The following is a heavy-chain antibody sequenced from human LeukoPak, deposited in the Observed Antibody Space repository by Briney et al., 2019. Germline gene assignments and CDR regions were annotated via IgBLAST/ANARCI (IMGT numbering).Heavy chain of an antibody. CDR3: ASDTQDYGSGSYYD. CDR1: GGTFSSYA. J-gene: IGHJ4*02. V-gene: IGHV1-69*13. D-gene: IGHD3-10*01. Sequence: ASVKVSCKAFGGTFSSYAISWVRQAPGQGLEWMGGIIPIFGTANYAQKFQGRVTITADESTSTAYMELSSLRSEDTAVYYCASDTQDYGSGSYYDWGQGTLVTVSS. CDR2: IIPIFGTA.